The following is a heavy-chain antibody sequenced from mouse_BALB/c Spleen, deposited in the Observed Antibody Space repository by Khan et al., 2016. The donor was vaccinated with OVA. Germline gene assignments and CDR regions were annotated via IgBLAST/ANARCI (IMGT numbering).Heavy chain of an antibody. J-gene: IGHJ3*01. CDR1: GYSFTNYY. V-gene: IGHV1S135*01. CDR2: IDPFSGGT. D-gene: IGHD2-2*01. Sequence: VQLKESGPELMKPGASVKISCKASGYSFTNYYIHWVIQSHGKSLEWIGYIDPFSGGTTYTQKFKGKATLPVAQSSSTAYLNLRHLTSKDSAGYYCTRHGFVALSTYWGQGTLVTVSA. CDR3: TRHGFVALSTY.